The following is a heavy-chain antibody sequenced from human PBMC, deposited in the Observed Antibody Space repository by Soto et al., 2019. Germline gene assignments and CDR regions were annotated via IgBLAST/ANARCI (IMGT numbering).Heavy chain of an antibody. Sequence: EVQLLESGGGLVQPGGSLRLSCTASGLTFSTFAMSWVRQSPGKGLEWVSTISGNGGATFYADSVKGRFTISRDNSKKTLYLQMNGLRAEDTAVYYCAPRLTTFGIVKLSTWFDPWGQGTLVTVSS. CDR1: GLTFSTFA. J-gene: IGHJ5*02. V-gene: IGHV3-23*01. CDR3: APRLTTFGIVKLSTWFDP. CDR2: ISGNGGAT. D-gene: IGHD3-3*01.